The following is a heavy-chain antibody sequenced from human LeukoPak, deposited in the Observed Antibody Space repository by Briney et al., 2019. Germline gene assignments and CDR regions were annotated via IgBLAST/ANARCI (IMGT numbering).Heavy chain of an antibody. V-gene: IGHV4-34*01. CDR3: ARRPPGSYVRGSGYYFDY. D-gene: IGHD1-26*01. CDR1: GGSFSGYY. Sequence: PSETLSLTCAVYGGSFSGYYWSWIRQPPGKGLEWIGEINHSGSTNYNPSLKSRVTISVDTSKNQFSLKLSSVTAADTAVYYCARRPPGSYVRGSGYYFDYWGQGTLVTVSS. CDR2: INHSGST. J-gene: IGHJ4*02.